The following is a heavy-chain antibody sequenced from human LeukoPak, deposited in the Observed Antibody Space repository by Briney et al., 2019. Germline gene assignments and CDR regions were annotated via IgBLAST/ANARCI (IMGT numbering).Heavy chain of an antibody. CDR2: LSNTGGSI. CDR3: AKGYYGHVSFDC. J-gene: IGHJ4*02. D-gene: IGHD3-10*01. CDR1: GFTLSNYG. V-gene: IGHV3-23*01. Sequence: GRSLRLSCTASGFTLSNYGMTWVRQAPGKGLEWVSGLSNTGGSISYTDSVKGRFTVSRDNSKNTLYLQMNSLRAEDTAVYYCAKGYYGHVSFDCWGQGTLVTVSS.